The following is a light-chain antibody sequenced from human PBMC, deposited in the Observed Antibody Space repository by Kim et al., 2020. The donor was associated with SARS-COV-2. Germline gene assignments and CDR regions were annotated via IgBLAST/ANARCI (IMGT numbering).Light chain of an antibody. J-gene: IGLJ3*02. V-gene: IGLV1-44*01. CDR3: AAWDDSLNVWV. Sequence: GQRVTISCSGSSSNIGSNTENWYQQLPGTAPKLLIYSNKQRPSGVPDRFSGSKSGTSASLAISGLQSEDEADYYCAAWDDSLNVWVFGGGTQLTVL. CDR1: SSNIGSNT. CDR2: SNK.